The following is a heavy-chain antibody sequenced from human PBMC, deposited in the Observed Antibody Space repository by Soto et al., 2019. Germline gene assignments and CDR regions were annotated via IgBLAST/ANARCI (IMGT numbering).Heavy chain of an antibody. D-gene: IGHD4-4*01. J-gene: IGHJ5*02. Sequence: GESLKISCEGSGYSFTSNWIGWVRQMPGKGLEWLGIMYPGDSGTRYSPSFQGQVTISADKSVNTAYLQWSSLKASDTAMYYCATYFGNSGPVSWGQGTLVTVSS. CDR1: GYSFTSNW. V-gene: IGHV5-51*01. CDR2: MYPGDSGT. CDR3: ATYFGNSGPVS.